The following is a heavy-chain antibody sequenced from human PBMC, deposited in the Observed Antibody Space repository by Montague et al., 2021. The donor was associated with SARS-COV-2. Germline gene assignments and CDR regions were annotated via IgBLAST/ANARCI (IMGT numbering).Heavy chain of an antibody. V-gene: IGHV3-7*01. CDR3: TRLGWGYSDGLDY. CDR1: GFTFSSYW. D-gene: IGHD5-18*01. Sequence: XLRLSCAASGFTFSSYWMSLVRQAPGKGLEWVANIKQDGSEKYYLDSVKGRFSISRDNAKNSLYLQMSSLRAEDTAMYYCTRLGWGYSDGLDYWGQGTLVTVSS. CDR2: IKQDGSEK. J-gene: IGHJ4*02.